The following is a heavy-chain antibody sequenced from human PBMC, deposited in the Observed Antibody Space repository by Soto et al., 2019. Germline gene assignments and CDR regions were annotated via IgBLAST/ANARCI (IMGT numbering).Heavy chain of an antibody. CDR1: GFTFSSYA. Sequence: GGSLRLSCAASGFTFSSYAMHWVRQAPGKGLEWVAVISYDGSNKYYADSVKGRFTISRDNSKNTLYLQMNSLRAEDTAVYYCARSTSGIVGANDYWGQGTLVTVSS. CDR2: ISYDGSNK. J-gene: IGHJ4*02. V-gene: IGHV3-30-3*01. D-gene: IGHD1-26*01. CDR3: ARSTSGIVGANDY.